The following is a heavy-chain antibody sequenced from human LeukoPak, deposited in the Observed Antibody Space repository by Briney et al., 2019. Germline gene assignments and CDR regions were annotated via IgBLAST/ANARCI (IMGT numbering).Heavy chain of an antibody. CDR2: ISGSGGST. Sequence: GGSLRLSCAASGFTFSSYAMSWVRQAPGRGLEWVSAISGSGGSTYYADSVKGRFTISRDNSKNTLYLQMNSLRAEDTAVYYCARGLSIKGNFDYWGQGTLVTVSS. V-gene: IGHV3-23*01. D-gene: IGHD5/OR15-5a*01. J-gene: IGHJ4*02. CDR3: ARGLSIKGNFDY. CDR1: GFTFSSYA.